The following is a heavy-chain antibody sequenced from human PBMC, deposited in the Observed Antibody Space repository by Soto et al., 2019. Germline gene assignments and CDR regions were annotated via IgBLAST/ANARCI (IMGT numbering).Heavy chain of an antibody. J-gene: IGHJ4*02. D-gene: IGHD3-9*01. CDR3: ARVGPYYDILTGYYTRYYFDY. CDR2: INHSGST. Sequence: LTCAVYGGSFSGYYWSWIRQPPGKGLEWIGEINHSGSTNYNPSLKSRVTISVDTSKNQFSLKLSSVTAADTAVYYCARVGPYYDILTGYYTRYYFDYWGQGTLVTVSS. V-gene: IGHV4-34*01. CDR1: GGSFSGYY.